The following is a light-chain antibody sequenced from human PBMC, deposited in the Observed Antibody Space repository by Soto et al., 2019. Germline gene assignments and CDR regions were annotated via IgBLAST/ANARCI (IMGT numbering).Light chain of an antibody. V-gene: IGLV2-14*01. Sequence: QSALTQPASVSGSPGQSITISCTGTSSDIGGYNYVSWYRQHPGKAPKLIIFEVSNRPSGVSDRFSGSKSGSTASLTISNLQPEDEADYYYCCSYTSIRTLVFGGGTQLTVL. CDR3: CSYTSIRTLV. J-gene: IGLJ2*01. CDR2: EVS. CDR1: SSDIGGYNY.